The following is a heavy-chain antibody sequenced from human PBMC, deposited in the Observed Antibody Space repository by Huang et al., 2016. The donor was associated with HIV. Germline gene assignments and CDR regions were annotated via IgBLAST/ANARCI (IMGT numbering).Heavy chain of an antibody. CDR1: GLTFSSYA. CDR2: ITDGINNR. Sequence: EVLLLESGGGLVQPGGSLRLSCVDSGLTFSSYAMSWVRQAPGKGVEWVSGITDGINNRYYAHSVKGRFAVSRDDSTNTLYLQMNSLRAEYTAVYYCAKDADTSGYDVLGPFGSWGQGTLVTVSS. D-gene: IGHD3-3*01. V-gene: IGHV3-23*01. J-gene: IGHJ4*02. CDR3: AKDADTSGYDVLGPFGS.